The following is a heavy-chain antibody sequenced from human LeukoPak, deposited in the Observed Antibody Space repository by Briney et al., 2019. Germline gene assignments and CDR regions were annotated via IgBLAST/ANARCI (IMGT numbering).Heavy chain of an antibody. CDR2: ISGSGGTT. Sequence: GGSLRLSCTASGFTFSSYAMSWVRQAPGKGLEWVSVISGSGGTTYYADPVKGRFTISRDNSKNTLYLQMNSLRAEDTALYYCAKDGVATITFDYWGQGSLVTVSS. CDR1: GFTFSSYA. J-gene: IGHJ4*02. D-gene: IGHD2-15*01. CDR3: AKDGVATITFDY. V-gene: IGHV3-23*01.